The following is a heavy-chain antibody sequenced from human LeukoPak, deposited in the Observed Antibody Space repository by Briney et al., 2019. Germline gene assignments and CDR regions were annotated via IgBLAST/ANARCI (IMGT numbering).Heavy chain of an antibody. CDR1: GFTFSDYY. CDR3: ASQGEVYYDSSGYYYDY. CDR2: ISSSGSTI. D-gene: IGHD3-22*01. V-gene: IGHV3-11*01. J-gene: IGHJ4*02. Sequence: GGSLRLSCAASGFTFSDYYMSWIRQAPGKGLEWVSYISSSGSTIYYADSVKGRFTISRDNAKNSLYLQMNSLRAEDTAVYYCASQGEVYYDSSGYYYDYWDQGTLVTVSS.